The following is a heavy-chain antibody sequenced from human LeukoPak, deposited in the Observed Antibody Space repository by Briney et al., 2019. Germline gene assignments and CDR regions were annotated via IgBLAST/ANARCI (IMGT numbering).Heavy chain of an antibody. V-gene: IGHV4-59*01. CDR3: ARVYSSGWYHSYWYFDL. Sequence: PSETLSLTCNVSGASMSGYYWSWFRQPPGKGLEWIAYIYYSGSTKYNPSLKSRVTASLDMSRNQFSLKLSSVTAADTAVYYCARVYSSGWYHSYWYFDLWGRGTLVTVSS. J-gene: IGHJ2*01. CDR2: IYYSGST. CDR1: GASMSGYY. D-gene: IGHD6-19*01.